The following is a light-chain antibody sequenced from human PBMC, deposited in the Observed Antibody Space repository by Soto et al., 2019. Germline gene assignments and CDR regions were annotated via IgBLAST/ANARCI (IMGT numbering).Light chain of an antibody. CDR1: QSISTW. J-gene: IGKJ2*01. CDR2: DVS. V-gene: IGKV1-5*01. Sequence: DIQMTQSPSTLSASVGDRVTITCRASQSISTWLAWYQQKPGKAPKLLIFDVSSLESGVPSRFSGSGSGTEFTLTISSLQPDDFATYYCQQYSDYSLTFDQGTKLEIK. CDR3: QQYSDYSLT.